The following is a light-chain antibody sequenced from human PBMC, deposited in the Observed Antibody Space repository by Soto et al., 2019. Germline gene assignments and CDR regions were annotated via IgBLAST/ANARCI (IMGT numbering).Light chain of an antibody. CDR1: QSVSSY. J-gene: IGKJ5*01. CDR2: DAS. Sequence: EIVLTQSPATLSLSPGERATLSCRASQSVSSYLAWYQQKPGQAPRLLIYDASNRATGIQARFSGSGSGTDFTLTIRSLEPEDFAVYYCKQRSNWPRGFGQGTRLEIK. V-gene: IGKV3-11*01. CDR3: KQRSNWPRG.